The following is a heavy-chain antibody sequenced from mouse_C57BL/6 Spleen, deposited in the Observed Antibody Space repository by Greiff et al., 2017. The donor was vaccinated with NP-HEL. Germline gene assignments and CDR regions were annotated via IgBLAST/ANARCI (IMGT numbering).Heavy chain of an antibody. CDR2: IHPNSGST. D-gene: IGHD1-1*01. CDR1: GYTFTSYW. J-gene: IGHJ3*01. V-gene: IGHV1-64*01. CDR3: AIYYYGSPWFAY. Sequence: VQLQQSGAELVKPGASVKLSCKASGYTFTSYWMHWVKQRPGQGLEWIGMIHPNSGSTNYNEKFKSKATLTVDKSSSTAYMQLSSLTSEDSAVYYCAIYYYGSPWFAYWGQRTLVTVSA.